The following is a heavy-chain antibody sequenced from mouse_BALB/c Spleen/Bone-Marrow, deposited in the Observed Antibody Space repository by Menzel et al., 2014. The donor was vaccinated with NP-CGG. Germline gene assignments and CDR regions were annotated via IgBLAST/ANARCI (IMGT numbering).Heavy chain of an antibody. CDR1: GYTFTDYY. V-gene: IGHV1-84*02. CDR3: ARDLYWYFDV. CDR2: IYPGSGNT. J-gene: IGHJ1*01. Sequence: VQLQQSGPELVKPGASVKISCKASGYTFTDYYINWVKQKPGQGLEWIGWIYPGSGNTKYNEKFKGKATLTVDTSSRTAYMQPSSLTSEDTAVYFCARDLYWYFDVWGAGTTVTVSS.